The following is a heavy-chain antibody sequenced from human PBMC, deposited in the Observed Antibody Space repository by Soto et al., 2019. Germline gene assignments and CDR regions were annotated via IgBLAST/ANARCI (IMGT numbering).Heavy chain of an antibody. CDR2: IYWDDDK. CDR1: GFSLSTSGVG. V-gene: IGHV2-5*02. J-gene: IGHJ5*02. Sequence: SGPTLVQPTQTLTLTCTFSGFSLSTSGVGVGWIRQPPGKALEWLALIYWDDDKRYSPSLKSRLTITKDTSKNQVVLTMTNMDPVDTATYYCAHRPPMRAVAGTAWFDPWGQGTLVTVSS. CDR3: AHRPPMRAVAGTAWFDP. D-gene: IGHD6-19*01.